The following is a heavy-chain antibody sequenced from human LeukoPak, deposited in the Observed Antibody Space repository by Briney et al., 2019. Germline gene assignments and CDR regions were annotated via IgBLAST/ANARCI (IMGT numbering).Heavy chain of an antibody. CDR1: GGTISSYY. CDR3: ARMMATIHSHVDY. J-gene: IGHJ4*02. Sequence: PSETLSHTCTVSGGTISSYYWNWIRQPPGKGLEWIGYIHYSGSTKYNPSLKSRVTISVDTSKNQFSLKLSSVTAADTAVYYCARMMATIHSHVDYWGQGTLLTV. CDR2: IHYSGST. D-gene: IGHD5-24*01. V-gene: IGHV4-59*08.